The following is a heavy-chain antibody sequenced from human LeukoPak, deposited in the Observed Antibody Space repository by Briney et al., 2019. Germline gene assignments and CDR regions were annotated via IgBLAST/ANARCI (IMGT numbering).Heavy chain of an antibody. J-gene: IGHJ4*02. Sequence: AASVKVSCKASGYTFTSYDISWVRQAPGQGLEWMGGIIPIFGTANYAQKFQGRVTITADESTSTAYMGLSSLRSEDTAVYYCAIPHYDTWEYWGQGTLVTVSS. V-gene: IGHV1-69*13. CDR3: AIPHYDTWEY. D-gene: IGHD3-9*01. CDR1: GYTFTSYD. CDR2: IIPIFGTA.